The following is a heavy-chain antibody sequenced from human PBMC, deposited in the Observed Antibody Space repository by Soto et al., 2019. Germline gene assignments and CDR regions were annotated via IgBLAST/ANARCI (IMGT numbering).Heavy chain of an antibody. V-gene: IGHV2-5*01. CDR3: AHRGYGDYPRDNWFDP. Sequence: ESGPTLVNPTQTLTLTCSFSGFSLSTGGRGVGWIRQPPGKALEWLALIYWNDDERYSPSLKNRVTITKDTYKNQVVLTMTNMDPVDTATYYCAHRGYGDYPRDNWFDPWGQGTLVTVSS. CDR2: IYWNDDE. CDR1: GFSLSTGGRG. D-gene: IGHD4-17*01. J-gene: IGHJ5*02.